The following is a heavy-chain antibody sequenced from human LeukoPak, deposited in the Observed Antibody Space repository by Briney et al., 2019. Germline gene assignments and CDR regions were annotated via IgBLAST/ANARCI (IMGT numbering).Heavy chain of an antibody. CDR3: ARDQGRYSSSWYVSANF. CDR2: ISPYNGNT. D-gene: IGHD6-13*01. CDR1: GYSFTSYG. Sequence: GASVNVSCTASGYSFTSYGITWVRQAPGQGLEWLGWISPYNGNTNYAQKLQGRVTMTTDTSTSTAYMELRSLRSDDTAVYYCARDQGRYSSSWYVSANFWGQGTLVTVSS. J-gene: IGHJ4*02. V-gene: IGHV1-18*01.